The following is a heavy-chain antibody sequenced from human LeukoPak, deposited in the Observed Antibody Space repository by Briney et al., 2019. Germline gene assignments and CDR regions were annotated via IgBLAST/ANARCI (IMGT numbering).Heavy chain of an antibody. Sequence: QTGGSLRLSCAASGFTFSSYWMHWVRQAPGKGLVWVSRINSDGSSTSYADSVKGRFTISRDNAKNTLYLQMNSLRAEDTAAYYCARPHYGSGSYYFDPWGQGTLVTVSS. CDR1: GFTFSSYW. D-gene: IGHD3-10*01. J-gene: IGHJ5*02. CDR2: INSDGSST. CDR3: ARPHYGSGSYYFDP. V-gene: IGHV3-74*01.